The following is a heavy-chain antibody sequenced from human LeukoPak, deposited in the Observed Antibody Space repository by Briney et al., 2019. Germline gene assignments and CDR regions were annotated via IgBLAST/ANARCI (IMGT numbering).Heavy chain of an antibody. V-gene: IGHV4-4*02. J-gene: IGHJ4*02. D-gene: IGHD3-9*01. CDR1: GGSISSSNW. Sequence: PSGTLSLTCAVSGGSISSSNWWSWVRQPPGKGLEWIGEIYHSGSTNYNPSLKSRVTISVDKSKNQFSLKLSSVTAADTAVYYCARGPGGDILTGYYRAFDYWGQGTLVTVSS. CDR2: IYHSGST. CDR3: ARGPGGDILTGYYRAFDY.